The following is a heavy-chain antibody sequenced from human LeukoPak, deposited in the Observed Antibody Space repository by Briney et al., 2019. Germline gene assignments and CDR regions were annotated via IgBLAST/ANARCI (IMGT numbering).Heavy chain of an antibody. J-gene: IGHJ6*02. Sequence: NSSETLSLTCSVSGGSISRSSYYWGWIRQPPGKGLEWIGSLYNTETTYYNPSLKSRVIMSVDTSRSQFSLKLSSVTAADTAVYYCARDGDYVWGSYGMDAWGQGTTVTVSS. V-gene: IGHV4-39*07. D-gene: IGHD3-16*01. CDR1: GGSISRSSYY. CDR3: ARDGDYVWGSYGMDA. CDR2: LYNTETT.